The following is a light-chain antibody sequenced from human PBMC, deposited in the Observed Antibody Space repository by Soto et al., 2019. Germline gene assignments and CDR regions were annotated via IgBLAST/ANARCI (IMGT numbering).Light chain of an antibody. Sequence: EVVLTQSPVTLSLSPGERATLSCRASQSFRGLLAWYQQKPGQAPRLLIYDAYNRATGIPPRFSGSGSGTDFNLTISSLEPEDFAVYYCQQYGTSSRTFGQGTKVDIK. J-gene: IGKJ1*01. V-gene: IGKV3-11*01. CDR2: DAY. CDR3: QQYGTSSRT. CDR1: QSFRGL.